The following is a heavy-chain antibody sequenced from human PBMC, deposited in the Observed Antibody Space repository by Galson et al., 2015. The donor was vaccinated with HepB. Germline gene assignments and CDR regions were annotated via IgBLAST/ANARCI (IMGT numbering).Heavy chain of an antibody. CDR2: TYYRSKWYN. CDR3: AREGGLGCGNFWYDY. CDR1: GDSVSSNSAA. J-gene: IGHJ4*02. D-gene: IGHD1-26*01. V-gene: IGHV6-1*01. Sequence: CAISGDSVSSNSAAWNWIRQSPSRGLEWLGRTYYRSKWYNDYAVSVKSRITINPDTSKNQFSLQLNSVTPEDTAVYYCAREGGLGCGNFWYDYWGQGTLVTVSS.